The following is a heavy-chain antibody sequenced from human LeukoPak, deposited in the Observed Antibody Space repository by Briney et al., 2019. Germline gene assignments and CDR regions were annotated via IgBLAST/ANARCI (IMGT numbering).Heavy chain of an antibody. J-gene: IGHJ4*02. Sequence: SETLSLTCTVSGGSFSSSSYYWGWIRQPPGKGLEWIGTIYYSGSTYYNPSLKSRVTISVDTSKNQFSLKLSSVTAADTAVYYCARTPRHVPDYWGQGTLVTVSS. V-gene: IGHV4-39*01. CDR2: IYYSGST. CDR1: GGSFSSSSYY. D-gene: IGHD2-2*01. CDR3: ARTPRHVPDY.